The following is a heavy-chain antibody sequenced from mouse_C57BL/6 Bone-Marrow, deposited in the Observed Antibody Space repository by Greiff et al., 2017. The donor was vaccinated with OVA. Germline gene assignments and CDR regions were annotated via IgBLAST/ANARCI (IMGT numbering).Heavy chain of an antibody. CDR2: IDPENGDT. D-gene: IGHD1-1*01. CDR1: GFNIKDDY. V-gene: IGHV14-4*01. Sequence: EVQLQESGAELVRPGASVKLSCTASGFNIKDDYMHWVKQRPEQGLEWIGWIDPENGDTEYASKFQGKATITADTSSNTAYLQLSSLTSEDTAVYYCTTGVYADFDYWGQGTTLTVSS. J-gene: IGHJ2*01. CDR3: TTGVYADFDY.